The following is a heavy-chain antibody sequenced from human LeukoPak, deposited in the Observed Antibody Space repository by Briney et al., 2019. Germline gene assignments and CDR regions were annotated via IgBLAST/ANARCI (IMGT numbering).Heavy chain of an antibody. D-gene: IGHD5-24*01. V-gene: IGHV1-69*05. CDR1: GYTFTSYY. CDR3: AAPSGPMAYDAFDI. CDR2: IIPIFGTA. J-gene: IGHJ3*02. Sequence: SVTVSCTASGYTFTSYYMHWVRQAPGQGLEWMGGIIPIFGTANYAQKFRGRVTITTDESTSTAYMELSSLRSEDTAVYYCAAPSGPMAYDAFDIWAKGQWSPSLQ.